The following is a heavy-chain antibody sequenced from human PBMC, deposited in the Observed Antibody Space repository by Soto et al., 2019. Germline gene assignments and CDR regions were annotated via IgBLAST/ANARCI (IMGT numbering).Heavy chain of an antibody. CDR3: ATRSSSSTFDY. J-gene: IGHJ4*02. CDR2: ISGSDDST. V-gene: IGHV3-23*01. Sequence: EVQLLESGGGLVQPGESRRLSCAASGFTFSSYAMSWVRQAPGKGLEWVSVISGSDDSTYYADSVKGRFTISRDNSKNTLYLQMNSLRAEDTAVYYCATRSSSSTFDYWGQGTLVTVSS. D-gene: IGHD6-6*01. CDR1: GFTFSSYA.